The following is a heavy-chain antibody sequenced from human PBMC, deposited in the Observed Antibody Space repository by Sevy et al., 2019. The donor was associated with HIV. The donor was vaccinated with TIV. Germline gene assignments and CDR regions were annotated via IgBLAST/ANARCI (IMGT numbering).Heavy chain of an antibody. CDR1: GFTFKEAW. J-gene: IGHJ5*02. V-gene: IGHV3-15*01. CDR3: TKGIVGATWDWYDP. D-gene: IGHD1-26*01. CDR2: IKSRHDGGTI. Sequence: GGSLRLSCAASGFTFKEAWMSWVRQAPGKGLEWVGRIKSRHDGGTIDYAEPVKGRFTISRDDSTDMLYLQMDRLTSEDTAVYYCTKGIVGATWDWYDPWGQGTLVTVSS.